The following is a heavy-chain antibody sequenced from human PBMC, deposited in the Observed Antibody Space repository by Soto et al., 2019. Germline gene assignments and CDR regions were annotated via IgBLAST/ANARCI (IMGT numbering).Heavy chain of an antibody. Sequence: GAPVKVSCKTSGFTFSKYYMHWLRQVPGQGLEWVGVINPSGRTTSYAQKFLGRVSVTRDASTATVYLELNSLRSADTAVYYCARDLDVTTVTTSFDSWGQGTLVTVSS. V-gene: IGHV1-46*01. CDR1: GFTFSKYY. J-gene: IGHJ4*02. D-gene: IGHD4-17*01. CDR3: ARDLDVTTVTTSFDS. CDR2: INPSGRTT.